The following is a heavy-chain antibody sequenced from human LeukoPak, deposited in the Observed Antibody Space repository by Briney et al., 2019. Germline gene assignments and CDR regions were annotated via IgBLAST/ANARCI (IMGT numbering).Heavy chain of an antibody. Sequence: GGSLRLSCAASGFTFSSYGIHWVRQAPGKGLEWVAFIRYDGSNKYHADSVKGRFTISRDNSKNTLYLQMNSLRAEDTAVYYCAKDLRQYYDSSGYYGNWFDPWGQGTLVTVSS. CDR2: IRYDGSNK. CDR1: GFTFSSYG. D-gene: IGHD3-22*01. J-gene: IGHJ5*02. CDR3: AKDLRQYYDSSGYYGNWFDP. V-gene: IGHV3-30*02.